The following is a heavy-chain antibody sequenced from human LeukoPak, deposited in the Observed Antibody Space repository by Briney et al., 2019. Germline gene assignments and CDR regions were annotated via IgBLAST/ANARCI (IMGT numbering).Heavy chain of an antibody. CDR1: GFTFSSYG. D-gene: IGHD3-3*01. CDR3: AKDHTIFGVVITHNWFDP. J-gene: IGHJ5*02. V-gene: IGHV3-30*02. CDR2: IRYDGSNK. Sequence: PGGSLRLSCAASGFTFSSYGMHWVRQAPGKGLEWVAFIRYDGSNKYYADSVKGRFTISRDNSKNTLYLQMNSLRAEDTAVYYCAKDHTIFGVVITHNWFDPWGQGTLVTVSS.